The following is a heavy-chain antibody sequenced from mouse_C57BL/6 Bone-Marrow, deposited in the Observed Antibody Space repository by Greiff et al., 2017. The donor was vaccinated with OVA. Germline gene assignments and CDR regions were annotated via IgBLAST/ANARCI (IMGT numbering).Heavy chain of an antibody. J-gene: IGHJ2*01. D-gene: IGHD2-14*01. CDR2: IYPGSGSN. CDR3: AGGYPYYFDY. Sequence: VQLQQSGAELVKPGASVKMSCKASGYTFTSYWITWVKQRPGQGLEWIGDIYPGSGSNNYNEKFKSKATLSVDTSSSTAYMPLSSLTSEVSAVYYCAGGYPYYFDYWGQGTTLTVSS. V-gene: IGHV1-55*01. CDR1: GYTFTSYW.